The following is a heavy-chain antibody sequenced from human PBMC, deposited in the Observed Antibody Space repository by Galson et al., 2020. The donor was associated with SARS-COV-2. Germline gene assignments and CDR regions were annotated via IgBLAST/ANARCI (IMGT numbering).Heavy chain of an antibody. CDR2: MSDDVSNK. Sequence: GGSLRLSCSASGFTFRRYCMHLVRQAPGKGLERVAVMSDDVSNKYYADSVKGRFTISRDNSKNTLYLQMNSLRAEDTAVYYCAKGKWFGELLSPFDYWGQGTLVTVSS. CDR3: AKGKWFGELLSPFDY. V-gene: IGHV3-30*18. CDR1: GFTFRRYC. J-gene: IGHJ4*02. D-gene: IGHD3-10*01.